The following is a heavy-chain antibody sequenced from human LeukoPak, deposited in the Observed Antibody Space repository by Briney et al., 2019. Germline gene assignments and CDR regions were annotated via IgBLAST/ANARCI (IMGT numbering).Heavy chain of an antibody. Sequence: PGGSLRLSCAASGFTFSSYSMNWVRQAPGKGLEWVSYISSSSTIYYADSVKGRFTISRDNAKNSLYLQMNSLRAEDTAVYYCARTYYDILTGYDYWGQGTLVTVSS. CDR3: ARTYYDILTGYDY. CDR2: ISSSSTI. CDR1: GFTFSSYS. V-gene: IGHV3-48*01. D-gene: IGHD3-9*01. J-gene: IGHJ4*02.